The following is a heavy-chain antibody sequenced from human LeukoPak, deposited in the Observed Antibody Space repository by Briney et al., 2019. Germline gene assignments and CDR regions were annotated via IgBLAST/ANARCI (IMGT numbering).Heavy chain of an antibody. Sequence: SVKVSCTASGGTFSSYAISWVRQAPGQGLEWMGRIIPILGIANYAQKFQGRVTITADKSTSTAYMELSSLRSEDTAVYYCARDTYTYSGNRSGSKNSYYYYGMDVWGQGTTVTVSS. CDR3: ARDTYTYSGNRSGSKNSYYYYGMDV. V-gene: IGHV1-69*04. CDR1: GGTFSSYA. D-gene: IGHD4-23*01. J-gene: IGHJ6*02. CDR2: IIPILGIA.